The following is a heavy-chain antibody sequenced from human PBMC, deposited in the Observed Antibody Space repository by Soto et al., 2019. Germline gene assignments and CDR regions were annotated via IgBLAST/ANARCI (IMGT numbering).Heavy chain of an antibody. J-gene: IGHJ4*02. Sequence: SETLSLTCTVSGGSISTYYWSWIRQPPGKGLEWIGFIYYTGSTNYNPSLKSRVTLSLDTSKNQFSLKLSSVTAADTAVYYCARRYGSCFDYWGQGTLVTVPQ. V-gene: IGHV4-59*08. CDR2: IYYTGST. CDR1: GGSISTYY. D-gene: IGHD5-18*01. CDR3: ARRYGSCFDY.